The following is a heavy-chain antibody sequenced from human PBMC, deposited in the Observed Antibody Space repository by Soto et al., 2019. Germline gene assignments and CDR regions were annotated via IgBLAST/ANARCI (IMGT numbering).Heavy chain of an antibody. CDR3: ARSPGSAGWYDF. CDR2: INPNSGGT. J-gene: IGHJ5*01. D-gene: IGHD6-13*01. V-gene: IGHV1-2*02. Sequence: QVQLVQSGAEVKKPGASAKVSCKASGYTFIGYYMHWVRQAPGQGLEWMGWINPNSGGTSSAQKFQGRVTMTRDTSINTAYMELSSLRFDDTAVYYCARSPGSAGWYDFWGQGTLVTVSS. CDR1: GYTFIGYY.